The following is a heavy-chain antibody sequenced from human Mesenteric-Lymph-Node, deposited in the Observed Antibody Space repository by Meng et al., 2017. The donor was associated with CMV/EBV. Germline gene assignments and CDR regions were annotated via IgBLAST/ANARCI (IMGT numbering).Heavy chain of an antibody. J-gene: IGHJ4*02. CDR1: GFSVSSNY. D-gene: IGHD6-6*01. CDR2: IYSGDST. V-gene: IGHV3-53*01. CDR3: AKVRGGSSSWGYFFDY. Sequence: GESLKISCAASGFSVSSNYMSWVRQAPGKGLEWVSVIYSGDSTYYADSVRGRFTISRDNSKNTLYLQMNSLRAEDTAAYYCAKVRGGSSSWGYFFDYWGQGALVTVSS.